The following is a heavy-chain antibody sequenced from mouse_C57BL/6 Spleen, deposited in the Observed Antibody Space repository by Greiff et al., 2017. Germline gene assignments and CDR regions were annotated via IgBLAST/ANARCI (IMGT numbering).Heavy chain of an antibody. V-gene: IGHV5-9*01. CDR3: ARHLTGYAMDY. CDR1: GFTFSSYT. Sequence: DVQLVESGGGLVKPGGSLKLSCAASGFTFSSYTMSWVRQTPEKRLEWVATISGGGGNTYYPDSVKGRFTISRDNAKNTLYLQMSSLRSEDTALYYCARHLTGYAMDYWGQGTSVTVSS. CDR2: ISGGGGNT. D-gene: IGHD4-1*01. J-gene: IGHJ4*01.